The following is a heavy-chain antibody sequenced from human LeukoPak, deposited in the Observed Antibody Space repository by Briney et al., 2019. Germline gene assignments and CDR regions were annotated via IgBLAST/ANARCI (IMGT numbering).Heavy chain of an antibody. CDR2: ISYDGSTK. CDR3: ARQDIVVVPAAMGGY. Sequence: PGGSLRLSCAASGFTFSTYAIHWVRQAPGKGLEWVAIISYDGSTKYYADSVKGRFTLSRDNSKNTLYLQMNSLRAEDTAVYYCARQDIVVVPAAMGGYWGQGTLVTVSS. J-gene: IGHJ4*02. D-gene: IGHD2-2*01. V-gene: IGHV3-30-3*01. CDR1: GFTFSTYA.